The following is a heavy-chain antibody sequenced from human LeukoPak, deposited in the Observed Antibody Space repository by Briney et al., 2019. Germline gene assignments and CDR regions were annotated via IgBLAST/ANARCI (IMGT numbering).Heavy chain of an antibody. V-gene: IGHV4-34*01. J-gene: IGHJ4*02. CDR3: ARDGYKADY. CDR2: INHSGST. D-gene: IGHD5-24*01. CDR1: GGSFSGYY. Sequence: SETLSLTCAVYGGSFSGYYWSWIRQPPGKGLEWIGEINHSGSTNYNPSLKSRVTISVDTSKNQFSLKLSSVTAADTAVYYRARDGYKADYWGQGTLVTVSS.